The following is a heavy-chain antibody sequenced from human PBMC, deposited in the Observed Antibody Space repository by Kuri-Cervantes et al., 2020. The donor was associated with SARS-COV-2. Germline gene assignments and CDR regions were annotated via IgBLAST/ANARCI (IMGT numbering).Heavy chain of an antibody. CDR2: IYHSGST. D-gene: IGHD3-3*01. CDR3: ARRNLRFLAGGYYFDY. J-gene: IGHJ4*02. CDR1: GYSISSGYY. V-gene: IGHV4-38-2*02. Sequence: WGSLTLSCTVSGYSISSGYYWGWIRQPPGKGLEWSGSIYHSGSTYYNPSLKSRVTISVDTSKNQFSLMLSSVAAADTAVYYCARRNLRFLAGGYYFDYWGQGTLVTVSS.